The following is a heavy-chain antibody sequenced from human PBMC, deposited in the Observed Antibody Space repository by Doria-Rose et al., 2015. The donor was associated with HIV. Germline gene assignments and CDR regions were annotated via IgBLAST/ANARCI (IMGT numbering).Heavy chain of an antibody. CDR1: GYSFTNYD. J-gene: IGHJ4*01. CDR2: IFPGDGNS. D-gene: IGHD3-16*01. V-gene: IGHV1-18*01. Sequence: VPLQQSGAELVKPGTSVKLSCKASGYSFTNYDIYWVRQRPERGLEWIGWIFPGDGNSKYNEKFKGKATLTTDKSSSSAYMQLSRLTSEDSAVYFCARYVFRYFFDYWGQGTTLTVSS. CDR3: ARYVFRYFFDY.